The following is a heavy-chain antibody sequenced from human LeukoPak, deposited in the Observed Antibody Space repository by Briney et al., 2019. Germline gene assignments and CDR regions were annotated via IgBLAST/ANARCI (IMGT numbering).Heavy chain of an antibody. V-gene: IGHV4-4*07. D-gene: IGHD6-13*01. CDR1: GGSINGYY. CDR2: IYNSESI. J-gene: IGHJ5*02. Sequence: PSETLSLTCTVSGGSINGYYWSWIRQPAGKGLELIGRIYNSESINYNPSLKSRVTMSIDTSKNQFYLKLNSVTAAGTAVYYCARDWSSSYTRDWFDPWGQGALVTVSS. CDR3: ARDWSSSYTRDWFDP.